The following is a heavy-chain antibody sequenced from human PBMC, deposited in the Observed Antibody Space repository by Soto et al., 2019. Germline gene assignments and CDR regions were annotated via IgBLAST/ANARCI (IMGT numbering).Heavy chain of an antibody. CDR2: IYYSGST. CDR1: GGSISSYY. Sequence: SETLSLTCTVSGGSISSYYWSWIRQPPGKGLEWIGYIYYSGSTNYNPSLKSRVTISVDTSKNQFSLKLSSVTAADTAVYYCARRITMVRGVRGSYYFDYWGQGTLVTVSS. CDR3: ARRITMVRGVRGSYYFDY. V-gene: IGHV4-59*01. J-gene: IGHJ4*02. D-gene: IGHD3-10*01.